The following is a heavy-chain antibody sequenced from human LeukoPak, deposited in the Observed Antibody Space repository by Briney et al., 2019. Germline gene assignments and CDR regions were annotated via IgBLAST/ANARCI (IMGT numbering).Heavy chain of an antibody. Sequence: PGGSLRLSCAASGFTFGSYWMTWMRQTPGKGLEWVANIKTDGSETYYLDSIKGRFTVSRDNAKNSLFLQMNSLRAEDTAVYYCARLLSYWGQGTLVTVSS. CDR3: ARLLSY. J-gene: IGHJ4*02. D-gene: IGHD3-10*01. V-gene: IGHV3-7*03. CDR1: GFTFGSYW. CDR2: IKTDGSET.